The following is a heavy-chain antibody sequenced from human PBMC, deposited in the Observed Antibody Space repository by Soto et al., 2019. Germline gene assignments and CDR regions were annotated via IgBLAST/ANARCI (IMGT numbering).Heavy chain of an antibody. CDR2: IWYDGSNK. V-gene: IGHV3-33*01. D-gene: IGHD6-19*01. J-gene: IGHJ4*02. Sequence: QVQLVESGGGVVQPGRSLRLSCAASGFTFSTYGMHWVRQAPGKGLEWVAVIWYDGSNKYYADSVKGRFTISRDNSMNTLYLQKNSMRAEDTAVYYGAAVAGTSPSFDYWGQGTLVTVSS. CDR1: GFTFSTYG. CDR3: AAVAGTSPSFDY.